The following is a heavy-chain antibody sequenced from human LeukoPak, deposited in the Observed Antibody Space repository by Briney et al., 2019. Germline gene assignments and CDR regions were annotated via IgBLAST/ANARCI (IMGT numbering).Heavy chain of an antibody. CDR1: GGSISSYY. V-gene: IGHV4-59*08. CDR3: ARGLTSGYSSSWYEDY. D-gene: IGHD6-13*01. J-gene: IGHJ4*02. CDR2: IYYSGST. Sequence: PSETLPLTCTVSGGSISSYYWSWIRQPPGKGLEWIGYIYYSGSTNYNPSLKSRVTISVDTSKNQFSLKLSSVTAADTAVYYCARGLTSGYSSSWYEDYWGQGTLVTVSS.